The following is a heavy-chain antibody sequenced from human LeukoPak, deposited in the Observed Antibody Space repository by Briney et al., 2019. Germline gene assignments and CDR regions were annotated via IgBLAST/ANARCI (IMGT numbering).Heavy chain of an antibody. D-gene: IGHD2-21*01. CDR3: AARRELFRLYYYYGMDV. J-gene: IGHJ6*02. V-gene: IGHV4-59*12. CDR2: IYYSGST. Sequence: SETLSLTCTVSGGSISSYYWSWIRQPPGKGLEWIGYIYYSGSTNYNPSLKSRVTISVDTSKNQFSLKLSSVTAADTAVYYCAARRELFRLYYYYGMDVWGQGTTVTVSS. CDR1: GGSISSYY.